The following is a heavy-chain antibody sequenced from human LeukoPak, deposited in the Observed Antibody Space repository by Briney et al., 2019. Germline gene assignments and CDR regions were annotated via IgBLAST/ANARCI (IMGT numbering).Heavy chain of an antibody. Sequence: GGSLRLSCAASGFTFSSYAMSWVRQAPGKGLEWVSAISGSGGSTYYADFVKGRFTISRDNSKNTLFLQMTSLTVEDTAVYYCAKDRERPSQFDYWGQGTLVTVSS. CDR1: GFTFSSYA. CDR2: ISGSGGST. D-gene: IGHD1-26*01. CDR3: AKDRERPSQFDY. J-gene: IGHJ4*02. V-gene: IGHV3-23*01.